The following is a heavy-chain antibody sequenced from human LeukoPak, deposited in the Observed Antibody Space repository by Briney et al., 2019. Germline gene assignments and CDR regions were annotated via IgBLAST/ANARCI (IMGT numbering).Heavy chain of an antibody. V-gene: IGHV4-59*11. Sequence: SETLSLTCTVTGASISSHYWCWIRQTPGTGLEWIGDIYDRGSTTYNPSLKSRVSISVDTSRNQSSLNLRSVTAADTAVYYCAKIEVGRFDPWGQGTLVTVSS. CDR1: GASISSHY. CDR3: AKIEVGRFDP. J-gene: IGHJ5*02. D-gene: IGHD1-26*01. CDR2: IYDRGST.